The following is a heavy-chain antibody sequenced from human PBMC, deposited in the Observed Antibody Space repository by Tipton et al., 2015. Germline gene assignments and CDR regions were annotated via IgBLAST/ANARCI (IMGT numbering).Heavy chain of an antibody. J-gene: IGHJ5*02. V-gene: IGHV3-23*01. CDR2: ISGGGGST. CDR1: GFTFSNYA. CDR3: ARDSSSPGNWFDP. Sequence: SLRLSCAASGFTFSNYAMSWVRQAPGKGLEWVSIISGGGGSTYYADSVKGRFTISRDNSKNTLSLQMNSLRVEDTAIYYCARDSSSPGNWFDPWGQGTLVTVSS. D-gene: IGHD6-13*01.